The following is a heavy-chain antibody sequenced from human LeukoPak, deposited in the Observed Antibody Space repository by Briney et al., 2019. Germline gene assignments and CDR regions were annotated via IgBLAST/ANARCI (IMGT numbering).Heavy chain of an antibody. CDR3: AKGGVTMVRGVVPIDY. Sequence: GRSLRLSCAASGFTFSSYGMHWVRQAPGKGLEWVAVISYDGSNKYYADSVKGRFTISRDNSKNTLYLQMNSLRAEDTAVYYCAKGGVTMVRGVVPIDYWGQGTPVTVSS. D-gene: IGHD3-10*01. CDR2: ISYDGSNK. V-gene: IGHV3-30*18. CDR1: GFTFSSYG. J-gene: IGHJ4*02.